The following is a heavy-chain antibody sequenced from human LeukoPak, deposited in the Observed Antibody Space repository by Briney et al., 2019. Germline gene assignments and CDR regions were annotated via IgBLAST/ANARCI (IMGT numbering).Heavy chain of an antibody. J-gene: IGHJ4*02. CDR3: ARAYSSSWFDY. CDR2: ISYDGRNK. D-gene: IGHD6-13*01. Sequence: GGSLRLSCAASGFTFSKYGMHWVRQAPGKGLEWVAVISYDGRNKNYADSVKGRFTISRDNSKNTLYLQMNSLRTEDTAVYYCARAYSSSWFDYWGQGTLVTVSS. CDR1: GFTFSKYG. V-gene: IGHV3-30*03.